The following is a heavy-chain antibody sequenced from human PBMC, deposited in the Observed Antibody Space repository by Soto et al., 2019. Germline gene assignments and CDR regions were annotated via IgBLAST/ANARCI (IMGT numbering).Heavy chain of an antibody. D-gene: IGHD1-26*01. J-gene: IGHJ5*02. CDR1: GGSISSYY. CDR3: ARDGRSIVGATKWMDWFDP. Sequence: QVQLQESGPGLVKPSETLSLTCTVSGGSISSYYWSWIRQPPGKGLEWIGYIYYSGSTNYNPSLKSRVTISVDTSKNQFSLKLSSVTAADTAVYYCARDGRSIVGATKWMDWFDPWGQGTLVTVSS. V-gene: IGHV4-59*01. CDR2: IYYSGST.